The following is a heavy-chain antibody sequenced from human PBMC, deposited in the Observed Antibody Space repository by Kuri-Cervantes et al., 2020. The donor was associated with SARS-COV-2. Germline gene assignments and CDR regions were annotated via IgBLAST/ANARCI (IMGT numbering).Heavy chain of an antibody. Sequence: GESLKISCAASGFTFSSYWMSWVRQAPGKGLEWVANIKQDGSEKYYVDSVKGRFTISRDNAKNSLYLQMNSLRAEDTAVYYCARDRQLEQGGAFDIWGQGTMVTVSS. CDR2: IKQDGSEK. CDR3: ARDRQLEQGGAFDI. D-gene: IGHD1-1*01. V-gene: IGHV3-7*01. CDR1: GFTFSSYW. J-gene: IGHJ3*02.